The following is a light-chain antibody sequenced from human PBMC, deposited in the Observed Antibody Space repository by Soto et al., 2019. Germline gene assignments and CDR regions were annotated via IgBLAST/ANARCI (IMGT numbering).Light chain of an antibody. J-gene: IGLJ2*01. CDR3: AAWDDSLNGPV. V-gene: IGLV1-44*01. CDR2: SNN. Sequence: QSVLTQPPSASGTPGQRVTISCSGSSSNIGSNTVNWYQQLPGTAPKLLIYSNNQRPSGVPDRFSGSKSGTSASLANSGLQSEDEADYYCAAWDDSLNGPVVGGGTKLTVL. CDR1: SSNIGSNT.